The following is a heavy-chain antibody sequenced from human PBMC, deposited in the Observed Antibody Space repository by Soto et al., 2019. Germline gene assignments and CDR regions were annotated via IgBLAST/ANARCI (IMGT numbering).Heavy chain of an antibody. D-gene: IGHD1-26*01. Sequence: QVQLVESGGGLVKPEGSLRLSCAASGFTFSAYYMSWIRQAPGKGLEWVSYISDSGSLTHYGDSVKGRFTISRDNAKASLYLQMDSLRAEDTAIYYCARALVLGVGALSQWGQGTLVNVSS. CDR3: ARALVLGVGALSQ. CDR1: GFTFSAYY. V-gene: IGHV3-11*01. CDR2: ISDSGSLT. J-gene: IGHJ4*02.